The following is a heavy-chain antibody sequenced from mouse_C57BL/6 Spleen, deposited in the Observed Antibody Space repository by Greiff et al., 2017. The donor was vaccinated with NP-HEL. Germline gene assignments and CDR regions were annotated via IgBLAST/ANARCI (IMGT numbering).Heavy chain of an antibody. D-gene: IGHD2-1*01. V-gene: IGHV1-82*01. J-gene: IGHJ1*03. CDR3: ARGGNLLDV. CDR2: IYPGDGDT. Sequence: VQLQQSGPELVKPGASVKISCKASGYAFSSSWMNWVKQRPGKGLEWIGRIYPGDGDTNYNGKFKGKATLTADKSPSTAYMQLSSLTSEDSAVYFCARGGNLLDVWGTGTTVTVSS. CDR1: GYAFSSSW.